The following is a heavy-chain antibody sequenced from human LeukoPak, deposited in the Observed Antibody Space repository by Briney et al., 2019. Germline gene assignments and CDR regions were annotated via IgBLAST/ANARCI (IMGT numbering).Heavy chain of an antibody. CDR2: ISWNSGSI. Sequence: PGRSLRLSCAASGFTFDDYAMHWVRQAPGKGLEWVSGISWNSGSIGYADSVKGRFTISRDTAKNSLYLQMNSLRAEDTALYYCAKDPYSSSWDGGNYFDYWGQGTLVTVSS. J-gene: IGHJ4*02. D-gene: IGHD6-13*01. V-gene: IGHV3-9*01. CDR1: GFTFDDYA. CDR3: AKDPYSSSWDGGNYFDY.